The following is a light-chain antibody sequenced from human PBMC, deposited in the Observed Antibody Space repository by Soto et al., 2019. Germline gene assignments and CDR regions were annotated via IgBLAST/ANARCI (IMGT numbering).Light chain of an antibody. Sequence: QSVLTQPASVSGSPGQSITIPCTGTSSDIGGYDHVSRYQQHPGKAPKLMVYDVSNRPSGVSDRFSGSKSANTAPLTISGLQAEDEADYSSTSYTTSSSLYVFGTGTNVTVL. V-gene: IGLV2-14*01. CDR3: TSYTTSSSLYV. CDR1: SSDIGGYDH. CDR2: DVS. J-gene: IGLJ1*01.